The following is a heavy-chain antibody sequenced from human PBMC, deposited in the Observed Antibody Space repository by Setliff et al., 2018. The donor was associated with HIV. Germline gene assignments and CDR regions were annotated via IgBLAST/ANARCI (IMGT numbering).Heavy chain of an antibody. V-gene: IGHV4-38-2*01. Sequence: PSETLSLTCAVSGYSISSGYYWGWIRQPPGKGLEWIGYIYYSGSTNYNPSLKSRVTMSVDTSKNQFSLKLTSVTASDTAVYYCARAAAGNTGPFDLWGQGSPVTVSS. CDR3: ARAAAGNTGPFDL. CDR1: GYSISSGYY. CDR2: IYYSGST. D-gene: IGHD4-17*01. J-gene: IGHJ4*02.